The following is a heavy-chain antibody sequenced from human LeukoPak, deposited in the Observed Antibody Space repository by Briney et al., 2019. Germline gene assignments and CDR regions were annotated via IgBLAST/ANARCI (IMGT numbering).Heavy chain of an antibody. Sequence: GGSLRLSCVASGFTFSGYAMSWVRQAPGKGLEWVSAISCGGGSTYYADSVKGRFTISRDNSKNTLYLQMNSLRAEDTAVYYCARDPEDIVVVPAAINRDVWGKGTTVTVSS. V-gene: IGHV3-23*01. D-gene: IGHD2-2*01. J-gene: IGHJ6*04. CDR2: ISCGGGST. CDR3: ARDPEDIVVVPAAINRDV. CDR1: GFTFSGYA.